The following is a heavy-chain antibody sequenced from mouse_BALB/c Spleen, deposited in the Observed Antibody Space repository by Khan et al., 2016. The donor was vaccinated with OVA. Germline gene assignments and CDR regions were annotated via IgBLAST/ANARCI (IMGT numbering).Heavy chain of an antibody. CDR1: GYTFTEYT. V-gene: IGHV1-18*01. CDR2: IDPNNGGT. J-gene: IGHJ3*01. CDR3: ASRGGFAY. Sequence: VQLKQSGPELVKPGASVKISCKTSGYTFTEYTMHWVKQSHGKSLEWIGGIDPNNGGTAYNHKFKGKATLTVDKSSSTAFMEFRSLTSEDSAVYYCASRGGFAYWGQGTLVTVS.